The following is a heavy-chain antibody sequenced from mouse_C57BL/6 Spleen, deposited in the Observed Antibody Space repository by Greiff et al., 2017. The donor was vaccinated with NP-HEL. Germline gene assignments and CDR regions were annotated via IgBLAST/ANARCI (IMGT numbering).Heavy chain of an antibody. Sequence: QVQLKESGAELVKPGASVKMSCKASGYTFTTYPIEWMKQNHGKSLEWIGNFHPYNDDTKYNEKFKGKATLTVEKSSSTVYLKLSRLTSDDSAVYYCARPIYYGNHWYFDVWGTGTTVTVSS. CDR3: ARPIYYGNHWYFDV. CDR2: FHPYNDDT. V-gene: IGHV1-47*01. J-gene: IGHJ1*03. CDR1: GYTFTTYP. D-gene: IGHD2-1*01.